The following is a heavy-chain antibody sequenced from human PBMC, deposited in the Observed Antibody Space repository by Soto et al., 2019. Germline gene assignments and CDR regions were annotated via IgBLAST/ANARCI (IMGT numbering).Heavy chain of an antibody. J-gene: IGHJ4*02. V-gene: IGHV1-18*01. CDR3: ASTPAGGSGPL. CDR1: GYTFPSYG. D-gene: IGHD1-26*01. Sequence: QVQLVQSGAEMKKPGASVKVSCKASGYTFPSYGISWVRQAPGQGLEWMGWISAYNGKTHFAQKFQGRVTMTTDTSTTTAYMELRSLRSDDTAVYYCASTPAGGSGPLWGQGTLVTVSS. CDR2: ISAYNGKT.